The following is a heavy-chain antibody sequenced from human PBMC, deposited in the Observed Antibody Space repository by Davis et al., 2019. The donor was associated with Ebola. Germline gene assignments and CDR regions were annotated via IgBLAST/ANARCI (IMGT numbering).Heavy chain of an antibody. V-gene: IGHV1-69*10. J-gene: IGHJ6*02. D-gene: IGHD6-19*01. CDR1: GGTFSNYA. Sequence: SVKVSCKASGGTFSNYAISWVRQAPGQGLEWMGGFTPTLGMTKYAQKFQGRATITADESTSTAYLELSSLTSEDTAVYYCATYRIHIAVSSKFAMDVWGQGTTVTVSS. CDR3: ATYRIHIAVSSKFAMDV. CDR2: FTPTLGMT.